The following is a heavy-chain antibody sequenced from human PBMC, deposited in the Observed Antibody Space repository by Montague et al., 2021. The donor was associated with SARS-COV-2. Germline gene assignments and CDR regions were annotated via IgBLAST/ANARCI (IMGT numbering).Heavy chain of an antibody. CDR1: GGSISSYY. Sequence: SETLSLTCTVSGGSISSYYWSWIRQPPGKGLEWIGYIYYSGSTNYNPSLKSRVTISVDTSKNQFSLKLSSLTAADTAVYYCAGNFYDSSGYYSEAYFDYWGQGTLVTVSS. D-gene: IGHD3-22*01. J-gene: IGHJ4*02. V-gene: IGHV4-59*08. CDR3: AGNFYDSSGYYSEAYFDY. CDR2: IYYSGST.